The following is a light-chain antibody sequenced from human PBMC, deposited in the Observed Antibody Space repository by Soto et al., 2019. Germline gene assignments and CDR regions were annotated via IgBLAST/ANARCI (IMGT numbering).Light chain of an antibody. J-gene: IGKJ1*01. CDR3: QQYYSSPRT. Sequence: DIVMTHSPESLAVSLCERATVNCKSSQSVFYSSNNKNYLAWYQQKLGQPPKLXIYWASTRESGVPDRFSGGGAGTDFTLTISSLQAEVVEVYYCQQYYSSPRTFGQGTKVDIK. V-gene: IGKV4-1*01. CDR2: WAS. CDR1: QSVFYSSNNKNY.